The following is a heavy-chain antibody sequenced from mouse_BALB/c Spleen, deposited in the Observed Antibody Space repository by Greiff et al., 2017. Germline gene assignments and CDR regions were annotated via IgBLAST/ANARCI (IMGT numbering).Heavy chain of an antibody. Sequence: EVKLMESGGGLVKPGGSLKLTCAASGFAFSSYDMSWVRQTPGKRLEWVAYISSGGGSTYYPDTVKGRFTISRDKAKNTLYLQMSSLKSEDTAMYYCARHSRDYWGQGTTLTVSS. CDR3: ARHSRDY. D-gene: IGHD1-1*01. J-gene: IGHJ2*01. V-gene: IGHV5-12-1*01. CDR1: GFAFSSYD. CDR2: ISSGGGST.